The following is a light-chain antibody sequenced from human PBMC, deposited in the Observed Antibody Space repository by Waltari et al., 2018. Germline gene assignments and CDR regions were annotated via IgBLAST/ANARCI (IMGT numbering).Light chain of an antibody. Sequence: QSALTQPASVSGSPGQSITISCTGTSSDVGTYDLVSWYQQHPGKAPTLMIHDVNKRPSGVAPRFSGSKSGNTASLTISGLQAEDEADYYCCSFADSSASWVFGGGTKLTVL. CDR1: SSDVGTYDL. CDR2: DVN. CDR3: CSFADSSASWV. J-gene: IGLJ3*02. V-gene: IGLV2-23*02.